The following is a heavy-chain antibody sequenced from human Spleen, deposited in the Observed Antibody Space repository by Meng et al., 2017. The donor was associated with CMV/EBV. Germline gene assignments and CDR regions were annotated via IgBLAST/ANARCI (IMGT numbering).Heavy chain of an antibody. D-gene: IGHD1-26*01. V-gene: IGHV4-34*01. CDR3: ARGGRIVGATLPDY. CDR2: INHSGST. Sequence: SETLSLTCAVYGGSFSGYYWSWIRQPPGEGLEWIGEINHSGSTNYNPSLKSRVTISVDTSKNQFSLKLSSVTAADTAIYYCARGGRIVGATLPDYWGQGTLVTVS. CDR1: GGSFSGYY. J-gene: IGHJ4*02.